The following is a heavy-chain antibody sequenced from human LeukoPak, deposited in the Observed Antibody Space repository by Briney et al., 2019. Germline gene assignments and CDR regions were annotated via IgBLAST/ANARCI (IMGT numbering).Heavy chain of an antibody. J-gene: IGHJ4*02. Sequence: GGSLRLSCAASGFTFSTYSMNWVRQAPGKGLEWVSYISSSTTNMYYADSVKGRFTISRDNAKNSLYLQMSSLRAEDTAVYYCARGTTAMGATPSGDYWGQGTLVTVSS. V-gene: IGHV3-48*01. D-gene: IGHD1-26*01. CDR2: ISSSTTNM. CDR1: GFTFSTYS. CDR3: ARGTTAMGATPSGDY.